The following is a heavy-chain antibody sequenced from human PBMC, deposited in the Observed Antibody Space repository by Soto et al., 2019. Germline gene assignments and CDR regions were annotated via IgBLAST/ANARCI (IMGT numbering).Heavy chain of an antibody. V-gene: IGHV4-39*01. D-gene: IGHD3-22*01. CDR3: AKTQYYYDSNNYSFDF. CDR2: IYYSGGN. J-gene: IGHJ4*02. CDR1: GGDMISSSYY. Sequence: SETLSLTCIVSGGDMISSSYYWGWIRQSPGKGLEWIGSIYYSGGNYYNLSLKSRVNIAADMSKNQLSLKLTSVTAVDTAVYYCAKTQYYYDSNNYSFDFWGQG.